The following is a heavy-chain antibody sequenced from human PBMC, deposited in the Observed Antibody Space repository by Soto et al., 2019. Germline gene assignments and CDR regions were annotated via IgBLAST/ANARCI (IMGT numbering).Heavy chain of an antibody. J-gene: IGHJ5*02. V-gene: IGHV4-34*01. D-gene: IGHD6-13*01. Sequence: SETLSLTCAVYVGSFSGYYWSWIRQSPGKGLEWIGEINHRGSTNYNPSLKSRVTISVDTSKNQFSLNLNSVTAADTAVYYCARALGYSSNWRRGGLDPWGQGTLVTVSS. CDR2: INHRGST. CDR3: ARALGYSSNWRRGGLDP. CDR1: VGSFSGYY.